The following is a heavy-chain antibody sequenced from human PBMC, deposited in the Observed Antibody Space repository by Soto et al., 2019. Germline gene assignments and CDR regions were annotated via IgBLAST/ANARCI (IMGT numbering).Heavy chain of an antibody. D-gene: IGHD6-19*01. V-gene: IGHV4-31*03. CDR1: GGSISSGGYY. J-gene: IGHJ6*02. CDR3: ASSPVTGIYYAMDV. Sequence: SETLSLTCTVSGGSISSGGYYWSWIRQHPGKGLEWIGNIYYTGSTHYDPSLKSRITISLDTSKNQISLKLSSVTAAETAVYYCASSPVTGIYYAMDVWGQGTTVTVSS. CDR2: IYYTGST.